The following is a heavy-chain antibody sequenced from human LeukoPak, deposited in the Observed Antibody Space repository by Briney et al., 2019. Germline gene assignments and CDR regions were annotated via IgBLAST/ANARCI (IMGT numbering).Heavy chain of an antibody. CDR3: TRDIPDIVGAYYYYYGMDV. CDR1: GFTFGDYA. V-gene: IGHV3-49*03. J-gene: IGHJ6*02. Sequence: PGGSLRLSCTASGFTFGDYAMSWFRQAPGKGLEWVGFIRSKAYGGTTEYAASVKGRFTISRDDSKSIAYLQMNSLKTEDTAVYYCTRDIPDIVGAYYYYYGMDVWGQGTTVTVSS. CDR2: IRSKAYGGTT. D-gene: IGHD1-26*01.